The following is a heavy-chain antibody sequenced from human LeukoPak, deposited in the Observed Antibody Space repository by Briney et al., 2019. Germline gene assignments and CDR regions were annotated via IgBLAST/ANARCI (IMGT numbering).Heavy chain of an antibody. CDR3: ATEKRSITAYDY. CDR2: ISGSGGNT. CDR1: GFSFSTYV. V-gene: IGHV3-23*01. D-gene: IGHD3-16*01. Sequence: SGGSLRLSCAASGFSFSTYVMSWVRQAPGKGLAWVSDISGSGGNTHYADSVKGRFTISRDNSKNTLYLQMNSLRAEDTALYYCATEKRSITAYDYWGQGTLVTVSS. J-gene: IGHJ4*02.